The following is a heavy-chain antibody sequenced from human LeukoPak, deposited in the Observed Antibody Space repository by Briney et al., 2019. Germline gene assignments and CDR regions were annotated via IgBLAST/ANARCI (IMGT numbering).Heavy chain of an antibody. CDR1: GGSFSGYY. D-gene: IGHD6-25*01. J-gene: IGHJ4*02. V-gene: IGHV4-34*01. Sequence: CETLGLTCAVYGGSFSGYYWSWIRQPPGKGLEWIGEINHSGSTNYNPSLKSRVTISVDTSKNQFSLKLSSVTAADTAVYYCARGFKRVDYWGQGTLGTVSS. CDR3: ARGFKRVDY. CDR2: INHSGST.